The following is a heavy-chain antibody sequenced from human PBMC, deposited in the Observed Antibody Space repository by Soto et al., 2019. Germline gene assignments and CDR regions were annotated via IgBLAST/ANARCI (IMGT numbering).Heavy chain of an antibody. Sequence: EVQLVQSGAEVKKPGESLKISCQGSGYSFSTYWIAWVRQMPGKGLEWMGIIYPGDSDTRYSPSFQGQVTISADKSSDTAYLQWSSLKASDTAMYYCARLPGDSSGYSDYWGQGTLVTVSS. J-gene: IGHJ4*02. D-gene: IGHD3-22*01. CDR2: IYPGDSDT. V-gene: IGHV5-51*03. CDR1: GYSFSTYW. CDR3: ARLPGDSSGYSDY.